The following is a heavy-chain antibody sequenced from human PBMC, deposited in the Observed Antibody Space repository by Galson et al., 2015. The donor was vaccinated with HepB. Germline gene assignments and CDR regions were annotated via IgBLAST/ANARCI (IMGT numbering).Heavy chain of an antibody. V-gene: IGHV3-74*01. Sequence: SLRLSCAASGFIFSNYWMHWVRQAPGKGLMWVSGVKSDGSSTTYADSVKGRFTISRDNAKNTLYLQMNSLRAEDTAVYYCASGRVYYDSTGYKIFGYWGQGILVTVSS. J-gene: IGHJ4*02. CDR2: VKSDGSST. CDR1: GFIFSNYW. D-gene: IGHD3-22*01. CDR3: ASGRVYYDSTGYKIFGY.